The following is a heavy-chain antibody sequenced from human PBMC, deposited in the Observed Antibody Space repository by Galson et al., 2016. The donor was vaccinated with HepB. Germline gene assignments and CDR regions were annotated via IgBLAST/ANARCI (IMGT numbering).Heavy chain of an antibody. V-gene: IGHV3-21*01. D-gene: IGHD4-11*01. J-gene: IGHJ4*02. CDR3: ARNLYSGADYSVDY. CDR1: GFTFSTYS. CDR2: ISGNSNYI. Sequence: LRLSCAAFGFTFSTYSMNWVRQAPGKGLEWVSSISGNSNYIYRADSVKGRFTISRDNAKNSLYLQMDSLRAEDTALYYCARNLYSGADYSVDYWGQGTLVTVSS.